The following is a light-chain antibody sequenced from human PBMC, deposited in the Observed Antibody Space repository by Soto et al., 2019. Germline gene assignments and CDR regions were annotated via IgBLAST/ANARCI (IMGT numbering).Light chain of an antibody. CDR3: QQYDDWPALT. CDR2: GAS. Sequence: EIEMTQSPATLSLAPGERVTLSCRASESVSTNLAWYQQKAGQAPRLLIYGASTRATGIPARFSGSGSGTEFTLTISGLQSEDFAVYYCQQYDDWPALTFGGGTQVEIK. CDR1: ESVSTN. V-gene: IGKV3-15*01. J-gene: IGKJ4*01.